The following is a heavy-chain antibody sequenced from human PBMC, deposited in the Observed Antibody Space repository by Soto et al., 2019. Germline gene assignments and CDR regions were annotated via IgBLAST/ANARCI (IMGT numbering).Heavy chain of an antibody. CDR1: GGSFSGFY. D-gene: IGHD1-7*01. J-gene: IGHJ5*02. CDR2: INHSGTT. V-gene: IGHV4-34*01. Sequence: SETLSLTCAVYGGSFSGFYWSWIRQPPGKGLEWIGEINHSGTTNSNPSLKSRVTISVDTSKNQFSLKLSSVTAADTAVYYCARDHTPRYNWNYFSWFHPWGPGPLVTV. CDR3: ARDHTPRYNWNYFSWFHP.